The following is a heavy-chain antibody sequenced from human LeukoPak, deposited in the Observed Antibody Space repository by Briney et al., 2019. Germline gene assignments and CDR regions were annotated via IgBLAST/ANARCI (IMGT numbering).Heavy chain of an antibody. V-gene: IGHV3-30*04. D-gene: IGHD6-19*01. CDR2: ISSDGSNK. CDR1: GFTFRTIA. CDR3: ARGSFQDSGWYGNFDS. Sequence: GRSLRVSCADSGFTFRTIAMHCVRQAPGKGLEWVAVISSDGSNKYYADSVKGRFTISRDNSKNTLYLQMNSLRADDTAVYYCARGSFQDSGWYGNFDSWGQGTLVTVPS. J-gene: IGHJ4*02.